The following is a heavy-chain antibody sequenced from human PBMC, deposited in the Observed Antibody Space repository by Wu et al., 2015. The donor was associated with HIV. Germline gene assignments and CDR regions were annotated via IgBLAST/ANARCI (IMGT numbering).Heavy chain of an antibody. CDR1: GYTFTSYY. D-gene: IGHD5-18*01. CDR3: ARERTASYFDY. CDR2: INPSGGST. V-gene: IGHV1-46*03. J-gene: IGHJ4*02. Sequence: QVQLLQSGAEVRKPGASVKVSCKASGYTFTSYYMHWVRQAPGQGLEWMGTINPSGGSTSYAQKFQGRVTMTSDTSTSTVYMEVSSLRSEDTAVYYCARERTASYFDYWGQGTLVTVSS.